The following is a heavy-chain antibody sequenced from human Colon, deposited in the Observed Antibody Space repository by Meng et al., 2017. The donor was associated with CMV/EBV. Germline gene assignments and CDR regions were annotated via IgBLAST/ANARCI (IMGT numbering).Heavy chain of an antibody. V-gene: IGHV3-23*01. J-gene: IGHJ6*02. Sequence: GRSLRLSCAASDFTFRNYAMTWVRRAPGRGLEAVSSISDSGDRTYYEDSVRGRFTISRDNSKDTLYLQMNSLRAEDTAIYYCARIFGHAAGHYYHALDVWGQGTTVTVSS. CDR1: DFTFRNYA. D-gene: IGHD3-3*01. CDR2: ISDSGDRT. CDR3: ARIFGHAAGHYYHALDV.